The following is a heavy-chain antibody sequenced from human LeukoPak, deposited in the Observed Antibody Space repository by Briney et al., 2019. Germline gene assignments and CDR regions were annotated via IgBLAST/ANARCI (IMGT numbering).Heavy chain of an antibody. CDR1: GFSFGDFY. CDR2: ISPSSTYT. Sequence: GGSLRLSCAASGFSFGDFYMTWIRRAPGKGLEWLSHISPSSTYTNFADSVKGRFTISRDNANNSLYLQMNSLRAEDTAVYYCARGHYDMGVWGQGTTVTVSS. CDR3: ARGHYDMGV. J-gene: IGHJ6*02. V-gene: IGHV3-11*06.